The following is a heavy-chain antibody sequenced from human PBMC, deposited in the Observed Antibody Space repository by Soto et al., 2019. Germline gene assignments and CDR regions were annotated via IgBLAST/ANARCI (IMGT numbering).Heavy chain of an antibody. Sequence: VQLRESGPGLVRPSETLSLTCTVSGASVTTFSYYWSWIRQSPGKGLEWIGHLHHSGSTQFNPSFRSRVSMSPDASRNQLSRTLTSVTAADTAVYDCARDHDMFDPPPPSQRFYHGMDVWGQGTTVTVSS. J-gene: IGHJ6*02. CDR1: GASVTTFSYY. CDR2: LHHSGST. V-gene: IGHV4-61*01. D-gene: IGHD3-10*02. CDR3: ARDHDMFDPPPPSQRFYHGMDV.